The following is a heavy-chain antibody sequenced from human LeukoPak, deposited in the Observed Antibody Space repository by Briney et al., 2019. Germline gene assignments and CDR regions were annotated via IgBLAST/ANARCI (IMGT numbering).Heavy chain of an antibody. J-gene: IGHJ4*02. CDR2: ISYSGST. CDR1: SGSISGYY. D-gene: IGHD1-26*01. CDR3: ARPGGAWYGRDY. Sequence: KPSETLSLTCTVSSGSISGYYWSWIRQPPGKGLEWVGYISYSGSTNYNPSLKSRVTISVDTSKNQFSLKLSSVTAADTAVYYCARPGGAWYGRDYWGQGTLVTVSS. V-gene: IGHV4-59*12.